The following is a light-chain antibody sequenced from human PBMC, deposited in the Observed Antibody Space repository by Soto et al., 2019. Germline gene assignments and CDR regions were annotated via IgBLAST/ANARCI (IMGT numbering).Light chain of an antibody. J-gene: IGKJ1*01. CDR2: GAS. CDR1: QSVGSN. CDR3: QQYNNWPPVT. V-gene: IGKV3-15*01. Sequence: EIMMTQSPATLPVSPGQRVTLSCRASQSVGSNLAWYQQKPGQAPRLLIYGASTRATGIPARFSGSGSGTEFTLTISSLQSEDFAVYYCQQYNNWPPVTFGQGTKVDIK.